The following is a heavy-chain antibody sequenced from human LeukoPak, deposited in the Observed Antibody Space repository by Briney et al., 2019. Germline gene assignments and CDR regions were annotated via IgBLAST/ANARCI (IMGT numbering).Heavy chain of an antibody. J-gene: IGHJ6*02. D-gene: IGHD3-16*01. CDR3: ARELHDDGAMDV. CDR2: IGSAGRT. Sequence: GGSLRLSCEASGFPFSSYAMTWVRQAPGKGLEWVSSIGSAGRTNYSASVKGRFVIFVDIFGGLLFLQLNSLTVEDTALYYCARELHDDGAMDVWGQGTTVTVSS. V-gene: IGHV3-23*01. CDR1: GFPFSSYA.